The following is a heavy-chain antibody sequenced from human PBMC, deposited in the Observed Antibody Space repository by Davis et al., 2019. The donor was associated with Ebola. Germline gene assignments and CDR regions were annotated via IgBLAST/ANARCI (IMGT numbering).Heavy chain of an antibody. CDR2: IKQDGSEK. D-gene: IGHD5-18*01. J-gene: IGHJ3*02. V-gene: IGHV3-7*03. CDR3: AKGLAGYSYVNDAFDI. Sequence: GGPLRPSCAAPGFTFSSNWMSWVRQAPRKGLVWVANIKQDGSEKYYVDSVKGRFTISRDNAKNSLYLQMNSLRAEDTAVYYCAKGLAGYSYVNDAFDIWGQGTMVTVSS. CDR1: GFTFSSNW.